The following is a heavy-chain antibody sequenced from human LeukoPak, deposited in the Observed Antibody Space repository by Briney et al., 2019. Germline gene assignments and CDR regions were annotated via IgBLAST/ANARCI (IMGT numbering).Heavy chain of an antibody. J-gene: IGHJ4*02. CDR3: ARTRVGATTDY. V-gene: IGHV4-59*01. Sequence: SETLSLTCTVSGGSINSYYWSWIRQPPGKGLEWIGYIYYSGSTNYNPSLKGRVTISVDTSKNQFSLKLSSVTAADTAVYYCARTRVGATTDYWGQGTLVTVSS. D-gene: IGHD1-26*01. CDR1: GGSINSYY. CDR2: IYYSGST.